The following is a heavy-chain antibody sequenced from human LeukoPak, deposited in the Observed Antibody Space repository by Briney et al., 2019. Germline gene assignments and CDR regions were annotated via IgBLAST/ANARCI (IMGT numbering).Heavy chain of an antibody. J-gene: IGHJ4*02. Sequence: GGSLRLSCAASGFTFSSYAMSWVRQAPGKGLEGVSAISGSGGSTYYADSVQGRFTISRDNSKNTLYLQMNSLRAEDTAVYYCAKDRYQLLYFGFADYWGQGTLVTVSS. D-gene: IGHD2-2*02. CDR3: AKDRYQLLYFGFADY. CDR2: ISGSGGST. CDR1: GFTFSSYA. V-gene: IGHV3-23*01.